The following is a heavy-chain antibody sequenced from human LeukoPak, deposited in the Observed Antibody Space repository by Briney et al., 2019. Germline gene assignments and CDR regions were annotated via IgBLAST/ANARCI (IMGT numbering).Heavy chain of an antibody. D-gene: IGHD3-22*01. J-gene: IGHJ2*01. CDR3: ARSPRIYDSSGYYLVEYFDL. Sequence: PGGSLRLSCAGSGITFSTYWMHWVRQAPGKGLVWVSRINSEGSTISYADSVKGRFTISRDISKNTLFLQMSSLRAEDTAVYYCARSPRIYDSSGYYLVEYFDLWGRGTLVTVSS. CDR1: GITFSTYW. CDR2: INSEGSTI. V-gene: IGHV3-74*01.